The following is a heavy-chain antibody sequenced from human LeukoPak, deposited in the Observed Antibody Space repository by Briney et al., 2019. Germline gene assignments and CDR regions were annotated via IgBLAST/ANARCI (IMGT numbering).Heavy chain of an antibody. D-gene: IGHD2-2*01. J-gene: IGHJ4*02. Sequence: PGRSLRLSCAASGFPFNTYGIHWVRQAAGKGLECVAVIASDGGDKKYAHSVKRQFTITSDNSKNTLYLQMNSLRPEDTAVYYCAKDGARGPAKYYFDYWGQGTLVTVSS. CDR1: GFPFNTYG. CDR3: AKDGARGPAKYYFDY. CDR2: IASDGGDK. V-gene: IGHV3-30*18.